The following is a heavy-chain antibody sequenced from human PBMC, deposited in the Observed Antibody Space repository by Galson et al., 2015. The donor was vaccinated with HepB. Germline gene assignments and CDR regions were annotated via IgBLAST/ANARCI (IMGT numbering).Heavy chain of an antibody. D-gene: IGHD3-10*01. J-gene: IGHJ6*02. CDR1: GYTFTSYY. Sequence: SVKVSCKASGYTFTSYYMHWVRQAPGQGLEWMGIINPSGGSTSYAQKFQGRVTMTRDTSTSTVYMELSSLRSEDTAVYYCARSAVAGGYYYGSGSYRYGMDVWGQGTTVTVSS. CDR3: ARSAVAGGYYYGSGSYRYGMDV. CDR2: INPSGGST. V-gene: IGHV1-46*01.